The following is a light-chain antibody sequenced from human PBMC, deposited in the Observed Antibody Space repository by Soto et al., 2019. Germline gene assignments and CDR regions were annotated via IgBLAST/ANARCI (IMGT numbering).Light chain of an antibody. V-gene: IGKV3-20*01. CDR3: QQYGSSLAT. CDR1: QSVSSSY. CDR2: GAS. J-gene: IGKJ4*01. Sequence: EIVLTQSPGTLSLSPGDRATFFCWASQSVSSSYLAWYQQKPGQAPRLLIYGASSRATGIPDRFSGSGSGTAFTLTISRLEPDDFAVYYCQQYGSSLATFGGGTKVEIK.